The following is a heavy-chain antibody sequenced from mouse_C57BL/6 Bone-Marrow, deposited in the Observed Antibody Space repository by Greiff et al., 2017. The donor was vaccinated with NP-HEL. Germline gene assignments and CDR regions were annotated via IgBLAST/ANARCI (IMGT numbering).Heavy chain of an antibody. CDR3: AKGRDSTLPWFAY. J-gene: IGHJ3*01. Sequence: QVQLQQPGAELVKPGASVKLSCKASGYTFTSYWMQWVKQRPGQGLEWIGEIDPSDSYTNYNQKFKGKATLTVDTSSSTAYMQLSSLTSEDSAVYYCAKGRDSTLPWFAYWGQGTLVTVSA. CDR2: IDPSDSYT. V-gene: IGHV1-50*01. D-gene: IGHD3-3*01. CDR1: GYTFTSYW.